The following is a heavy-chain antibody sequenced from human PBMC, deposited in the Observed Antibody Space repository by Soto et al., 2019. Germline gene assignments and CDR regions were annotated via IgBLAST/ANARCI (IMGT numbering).Heavy chain of an antibody. CDR1: GFTFSSYA. D-gene: IGHD4-4*01. Sequence: SLRLSCAASGFTFSSYAMHWVRQAPGKGLEWVAVISYDGSNKYYADSVKGRFTISRDNSKNTLYLQMNSLRAEDTAVYYCARPTYSNQLLTDYWGQGTLLTVSS. CDR3: ARPTYSNQLLTDY. J-gene: IGHJ4*02. V-gene: IGHV3-30-3*01. CDR2: ISYDGSNK.